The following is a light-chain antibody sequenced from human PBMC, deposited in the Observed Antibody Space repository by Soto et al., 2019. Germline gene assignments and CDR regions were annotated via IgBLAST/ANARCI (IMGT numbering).Light chain of an antibody. V-gene: IGKV3-15*01. CDR1: QSVSSN. J-gene: IGKJ2*01. Sequence: EIVMTQSPATLSVSPGERATLSCRASQSVSSNLAWYQQKPGQAPRLLIYGASTRAIGIPARFSGSGSGTEFTLTISSLQSEDFAVYYCQQYNNWPPEYTFGQGTKLEIK. CDR2: GAS. CDR3: QQYNNWPPEYT.